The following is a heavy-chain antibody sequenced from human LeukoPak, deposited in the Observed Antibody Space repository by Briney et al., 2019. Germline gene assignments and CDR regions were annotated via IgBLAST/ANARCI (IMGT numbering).Heavy chain of an antibody. Sequence: ASVKVSCKASGYTFTSYYMHWVRQAPGQGLEWMGIINPSDGSTNYAQKFQGRVSMTRDMSTSTVYMELSSLRSEDTAVYYCARSGCSGGTCFFDYWGQGTLVTVSS. V-gene: IGHV1-46*01. CDR3: ARSGCSGGTCFFDY. CDR1: GYTFTSYY. D-gene: IGHD2-15*01. J-gene: IGHJ4*02. CDR2: INPSDGST.